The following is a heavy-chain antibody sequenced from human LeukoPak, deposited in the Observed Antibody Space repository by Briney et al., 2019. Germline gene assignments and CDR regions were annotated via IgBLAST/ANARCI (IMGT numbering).Heavy chain of an antibody. CDR2: IGISSGNT. J-gene: IGHJ4*01. D-gene: IGHD5-12*01. V-gene: IGHV3-48*01. CDR3: ARDHRYAFDN. CDR1: GFNFTDYS. Sequence: GGSLRLSCAASGFNFTDYSMNWVRQAPGKGLEWISYIGISSGNTKYADSVKGRFTISRDKARNSLYLQMNSLRVEDTAMYYCARDHRYAFDNWGHGTLVTVSS.